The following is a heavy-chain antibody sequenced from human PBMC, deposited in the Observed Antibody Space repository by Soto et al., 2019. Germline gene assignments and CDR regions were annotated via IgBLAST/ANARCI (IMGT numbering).Heavy chain of an antibody. CDR2: ISSSSSYI. J-gene: IGHJ6*02. Sequence: GGSLRLTCSASGFTFRSYSMNWVRQAPGKGLEWVSSISSSSSYIYYADSVKGRFTISRDNAKNSLYLQMNSLRAEDTAVYCCARDEGPLMDVWGQGTTVTVSS. CDR1: GFTFRSYS. V-gene: IGHV3-21*01. CDR3: ARDEGPLMDV.